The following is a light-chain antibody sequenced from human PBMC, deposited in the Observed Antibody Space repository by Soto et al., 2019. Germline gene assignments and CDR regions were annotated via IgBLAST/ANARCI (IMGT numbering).Light chain of an antibody. CDR1: QSISSY. CDR2: AAS. Sequence: DIHVTQSPSALSASVGDIVTITCRASQSISSYLNWYQQKPGKAPKLLIYAASSLQSGVPSRFSGSGSGTDFTLTISSLQPEDFATYYCQQSYSTPQTFGQGTKVDIK. CDR3: QQSYSTPQT. J-gene: IGKJ1*01. V-gene: IGKV1-39*01.